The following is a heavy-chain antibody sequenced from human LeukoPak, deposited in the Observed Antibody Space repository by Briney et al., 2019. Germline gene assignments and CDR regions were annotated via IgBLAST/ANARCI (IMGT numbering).Heavy chain of an antibody. CDR1: GGSISSYY. D-gene: IGHD3-3*01. V-gene: IGHV4-59*01. J-gene: IGHJ6*03. Sequence: PSETLSLTCTVSGGSISSYYWSWIRQPPGKGLEWIGYIYYSGSTNYNPSLKSRVTISVDTSKNQFSLKLSSVTAAGTAVYYCARGTEVIWSGSYYYYYYYMDVWGKGTTVTVSS. CDR3: ARGTEVIWSGSYYYYYYYMDV. CDR2: IYYSGST.